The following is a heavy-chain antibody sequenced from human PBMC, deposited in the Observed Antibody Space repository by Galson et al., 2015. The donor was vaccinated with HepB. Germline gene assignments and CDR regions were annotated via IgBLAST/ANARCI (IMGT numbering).Heavy chain of an antibody. CDR3: TRRGYSSYYYGMDV. Sequence: SLRLSCATSGFTFSGSAMHWVRQASGKGLEWVGRIRSKANSYATAYAASVKGRFTISRDDSKNTAYLQMNSLKTEDTAVYYCTRRGYSSYYYGMDVWGQGTTVTVSS. V-gene: IGHV3-73*01. J-gene: IGHJ6*02. D-gene: IGHD6-19*01. CDR1: GFTFSGSA. CDR2: IRSKANSYAT.